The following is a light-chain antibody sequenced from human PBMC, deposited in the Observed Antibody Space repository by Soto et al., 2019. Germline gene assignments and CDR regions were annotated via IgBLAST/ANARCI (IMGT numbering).Light chain of an antibody. Sequence: QSVLTQPPSASGSPGQSVAISCTGTSSDVGGYNYVSWYQQHPGKAPKLMIYEVNKRPSGVPDRFSGSKSGNTASLTVSGLQAEEEADYSCRSKAGRTNVFGTGTKVPAL. V-gene: IGLV2-8*01. CDR1: SSDVGGYNY. J-gene: IGLJ1*01. CDR2: EVN. CDR3: RSKAGRTNV.